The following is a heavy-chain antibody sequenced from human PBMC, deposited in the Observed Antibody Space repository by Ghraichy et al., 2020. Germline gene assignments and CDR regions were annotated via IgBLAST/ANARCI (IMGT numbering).Heavy chain of an antibody. CDR1: GYTFTSYD. Sequence: ASVKVSCKASGYTFTSYDINWVRQATGQGLEWMGWMNPNSGNTGYAQKLQGRVTMTRNTSISTAYMELSSLRSEDTAVYYCARRYSRSACGYYYYYYMDVTGKRTTVTFSS. CDR3: ARRYSRSACGYYYYYYMDV. J-gene: IGHJ6*03. CDR2: MNPNSGNT. D-gene: IGHD6-13*01. V-gene: IGHV1-8*01.